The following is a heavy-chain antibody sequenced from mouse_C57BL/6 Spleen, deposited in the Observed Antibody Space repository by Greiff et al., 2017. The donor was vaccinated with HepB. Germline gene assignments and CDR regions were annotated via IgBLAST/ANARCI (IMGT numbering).Heavy chain of an antibody. D-gene: IGHD2-4*01. V-gene: IGHV1-55*01. Sequence: VQLQQPGAELVKPGASVKMSCKASGYTFTSYWITWVKQRPGQGLEWIGDIYPGSGSTNYNEKFKSKATLTVDTSSSTAYMQLSSLTSEDSAVYYCASRAYDYDPLAYWGQGTLVTVSA. CDR3: ASRAYDYDPLAY. J-gene: IGHJ3*01. CDR1: GYTFTSYW. CDR2: IYPGSGST.